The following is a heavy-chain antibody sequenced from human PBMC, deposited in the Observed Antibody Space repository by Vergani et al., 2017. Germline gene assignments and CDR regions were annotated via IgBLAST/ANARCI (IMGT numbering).Heavy chain of an antibody. Sequence: EVQLVESEGGLVHPGGSLRLSCEASGFTFSVFWMHWVRQVPGQGLLWVSKINPDGSQTLYADSVEGRFTVSRDNAKNTLYLQMNSLRVEDTAVYFCARSLVAGKGGYWGQGTRVAVSS. CDR1: GFTFSVFW. V-gene: IGHV3-74*01. CDR3: ARSLVAGKGGY. CDR2: INPDGSQT. D-gene: IGHD6-19*01. J-gene: IGHJ4*02.